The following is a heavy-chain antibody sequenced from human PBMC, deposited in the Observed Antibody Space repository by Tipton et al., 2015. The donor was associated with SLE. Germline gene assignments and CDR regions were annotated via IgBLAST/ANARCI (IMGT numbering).Heavy chain of an antibody. CDR3: ARLTPWGYDY. Sequence: LRLSCVASGLSFSTYDMNWIRQPPGKGLMLIGSISYSGATSYNPSLKSRVTISVDTSKNQFSLSLISVTAADTAVYYCARLTPWGYDYWGPGMLVTVSS. CDR1: GLSFSTYD. CDR2: ISYSGAT. D-gene: IGHD7-27*01. J-gene: IGHJ4*02. V-gene: IGHV4-59*12.